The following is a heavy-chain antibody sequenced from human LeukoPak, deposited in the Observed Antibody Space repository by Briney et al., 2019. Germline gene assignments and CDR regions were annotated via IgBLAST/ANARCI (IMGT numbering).Heavy chain of an antibody. CDR1: GGSISSYY. Sequence: PSETLSLTCTVSGGSISSYYWSWIRQPPGKGLEWIGYIYYSGSTYYNPSLKSRVTISVDTSKNQFSLKLSSVTAADTAVYYCARDSGSWYTGDDYWGQGTLVTVSS. CDR3: ARDSGSWYTGDDY. CDR2: IYYSGST. D-gene: IGHD6-13*01. J-gene: IGHJ4*02. V-gene: IGHV4-59*12.